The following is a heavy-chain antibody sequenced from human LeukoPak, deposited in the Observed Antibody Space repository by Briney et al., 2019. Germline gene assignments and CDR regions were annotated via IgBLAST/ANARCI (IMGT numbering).Heavy chain of an antibody. V-gene: IGHV3-21*01. CDR2: ISSSSSYI. J-gene: IGHJ4*02. Sequence: PGGSLRLSCAASGFTFSSYSMNWVRQAPGKGLEWVSSISSSSSYIYYADSVKGRFTISRDNAKSSLYLQMNSLRAEDTAVYYCARDREYSYGPPDLGYWGQGTLVTVSS. D-gene: IGHD5-18*01. CDR1: GFTFSSYS. CDR3: ARDREYSYGPPDLGY.